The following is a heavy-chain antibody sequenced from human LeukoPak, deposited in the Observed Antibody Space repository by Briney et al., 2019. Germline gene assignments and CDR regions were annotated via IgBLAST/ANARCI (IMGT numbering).Heavy chain of an antibody. J-gene: IGHJ5*02. Sequence: SETLSLTCTVSGGSINTYYWSWIRQPAGKGLEWIGRIYSTGITTYNPSLKGRVTMSVGTSKNQFSLKLSSVTAADTAVYYCARPQSGLGWFDPWGQGILVTVSS. CDR1: GGSINTYY. CDR3: ARPQSGLGWFDP. V-gene: IGHV4-4*07. CDR2: IYSTGIT.